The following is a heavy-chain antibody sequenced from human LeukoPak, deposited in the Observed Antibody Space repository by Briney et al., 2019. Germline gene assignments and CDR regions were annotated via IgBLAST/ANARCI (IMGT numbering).Heavy chain of an antibody. CDR3: ARDFRSSWFYYYYGMDV. J-gene: IGHJ6*02. CDR1: GFTLSTNG. D-gene: IGHD6-13*01. Sequence: GGSLRLSCAASGFTLSTNGMHWVRQAPGKGLEWVAMISHDGNSKQYADLVKGRFTISRDNSKNTLYLQMNSLRAEDTAVYYCARDFRSSWFYYYYGMDVWGQGTTVTVSS. V-gene: IGHV3-30*03. CDR2: ISHDGNSK.